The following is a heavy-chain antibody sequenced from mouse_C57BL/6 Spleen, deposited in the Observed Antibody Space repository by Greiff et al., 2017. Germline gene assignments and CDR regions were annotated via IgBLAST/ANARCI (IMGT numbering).Heavy chain of an antibody. CDR2: ISYDGSN. D-gene: IGHD1-1*01. V-gene: IGHV3-6*01. Sequence: EVKLMESGPGLVKPSQSLSLTCSVTGYSITSGYYWNWIRQFPGNKLEWMGYISYDGSNNYNPSLKNRISITRDTSKNQFFLTLNSVTTEDTATYYCARGGGSTDYWGQGTTLTVSS. CDR3: ARGGGSTDY. CDR1: GYSITSGYY. J-gene: IGHJ2*01.